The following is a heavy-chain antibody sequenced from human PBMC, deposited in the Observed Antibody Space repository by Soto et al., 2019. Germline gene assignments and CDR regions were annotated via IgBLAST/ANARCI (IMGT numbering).Heavy chain of an antibody. V-gene: IGHV4-4*02. Sequence: PSETLSLTCAVSGGSISSFNWWSWIRQTPGKGLEWIGEIYHSGTTNYNPSLKSRATISVDKSKNHFSLKLTSVTAADTAAYYCARDRVAATRTSYYGLDAWGQGTTVTVSS. D-gene: IGHD6-25*01. CDR2: IYHSGTT. J-gene: IGHJ6*02. CDR1: GGSISSFNW. CDR3: ARDRVAATRTSYYGLDA.